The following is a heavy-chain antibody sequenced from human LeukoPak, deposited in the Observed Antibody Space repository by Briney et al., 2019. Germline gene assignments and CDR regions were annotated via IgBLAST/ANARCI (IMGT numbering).Heavy chain of an antibody. D-gene: IGHD3-10*01. CDR3: ARAAHTRALLWFGRRAFDI. CDR2: ISYDGSNK. V-gene: IGHV3-30*04. CDR1: GFTFSSYA. Sequence: GGSLRLSCAASGFTFSSYAMHWARQAPGTGLEWVAVISYDGSNKYYADSVKGRFTISRDNSKNTLYLQMNSLRAEDTAVYYCARAAHTRALLWFGRRAFDIWGQGTMVTVSS. J-gene: IGHJ3*02.